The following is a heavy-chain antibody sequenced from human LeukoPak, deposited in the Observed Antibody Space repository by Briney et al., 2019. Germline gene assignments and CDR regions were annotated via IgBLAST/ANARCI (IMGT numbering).Heavy chain of an antibody. CDR1: GVSISSYY. D-gene: IGHD3-22*01. Sequence: PSETLSLTCTVSGVSISSYYWSWIRQPAGKGLEWIGRIYSSGSTRYNPSLKSRITMSVDTAKNQFSLNLTSVTAADTAMYYCARGAYYDSSGYLYFDFWGQGTLVTVSS. V-gene: IGHV4-4*07. J-gene: IGHJ4*02. CDR3: ARGAYYDSSGYLYFDF. CDR2: IYSSGST.